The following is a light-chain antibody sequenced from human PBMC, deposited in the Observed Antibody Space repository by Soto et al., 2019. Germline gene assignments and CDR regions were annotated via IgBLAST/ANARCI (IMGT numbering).Light chain of an antibody. Sequence: DIQMTQSPTSLYASVGDRVTITCRASQGIRNDLAWYQQKAGKAPKRLIYGASNLQSGVPSRFSGRGSGTEFTLTISSLQXEDXXXXXXXXXXXXPRTXGQGTKLEI. J-gene: IGKJ2*01. CDR2: GAS. CDR1: QGIRND. CDR3: XXXXXXPRT. V-gene: IGKV1-17*01.